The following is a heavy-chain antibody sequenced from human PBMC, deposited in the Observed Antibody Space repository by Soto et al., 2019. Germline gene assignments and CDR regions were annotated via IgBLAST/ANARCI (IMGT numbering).Heavy chain of an antibody. CDR3: ARVAGYFDY. CDR2: IYHSGST. J-gene: IGHJ4*02. D-gene: IGHD3-10*01. V-gene: IGHV4-38-2*01. Sequence: ATLSLTCAVSGYSISSGHYWGWIRQPPGKGLEWIGSIYHSGSTYYNPSLKSRVTISVDTSKNQFSLKLRSVTAADTAVYYCARVAGYFDYWGQGTLVTVSS. CDR1: GYSISSGHY.